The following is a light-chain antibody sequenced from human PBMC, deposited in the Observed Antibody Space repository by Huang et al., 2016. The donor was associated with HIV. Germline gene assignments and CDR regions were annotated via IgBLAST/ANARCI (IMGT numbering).Light chain of an antibody. CDR2: GAY. CDR3: QQYNNWPRT. J-gene: IGKJ1*01. Sequence: EIVMTQSPATLSVSPGERTTLSCRASQSVSSNLAWYQQTPGQASRLIIYGAYTRATGIPARFSGIGSGTEFTLTISSLQSEEFAVYYCQQYNNWPRTFGQGTKVEIK. CDR1: QSVSSN. V-gene: IGKV3-15*01.